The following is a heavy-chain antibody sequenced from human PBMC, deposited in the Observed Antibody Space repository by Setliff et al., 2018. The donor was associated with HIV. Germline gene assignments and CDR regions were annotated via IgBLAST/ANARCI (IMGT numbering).Heavy chain of an antibody. CDR1: GFTFRRYW. CDR2: ISSSGNTI. D-gene: IGHD2-15*01. CDR3: ARDDWTCSDGTCFPITFDY. J-gene: IGHJ4*02. V-gene: IGHV3-48*01. Sequence: GGSLRLSCAASGFTFRRYWMSWVRQAPGKGLEWVSYISSSGNTIYYADSVKGRFTISRDNAKNSVSLQMNSLRVEDTAVYYCARDDWTCSDGTCFPITFDYWGQGTLVTVSS.